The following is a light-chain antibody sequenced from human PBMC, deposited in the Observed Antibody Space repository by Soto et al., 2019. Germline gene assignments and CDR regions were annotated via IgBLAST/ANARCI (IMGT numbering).Light chain of an antibody. V-gene: IGLV2-8*01. CDR1: STYIAEYDY. CDR3: TSYAGTKNYVV. CDR2: EVS. J-gene: IGLJ2*01. Sequence: QSALTQPPSASGSPGQSVTISCTGTSTYIAEYDYVSWYQQSPGKAPKLVIYEVSKRPSGVPDRFSGSKSGNTASLTVSRLQTEDEAVYFCTSYAGTKNYVVFGGGTKLTVL.